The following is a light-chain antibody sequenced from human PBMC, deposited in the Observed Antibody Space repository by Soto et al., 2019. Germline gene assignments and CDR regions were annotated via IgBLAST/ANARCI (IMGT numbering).Light chain of an antibody. V-gene: IGLV2-14*03. CDR2: DVS. J-gene: IGLJ1*01. CDR1: SSDVGGYNS. Sequence: SALTQPASVSGSPGQSITISCTGTSSDVGGYNSVSWYQQHPGKAPKLMIYDVSHRPSGVSNRFSGSKSGNTASLTISGLQAEDEADYYCSSYTSSSLWVFGTGTKLTVL. CDR3: SSYTSSSLWV.